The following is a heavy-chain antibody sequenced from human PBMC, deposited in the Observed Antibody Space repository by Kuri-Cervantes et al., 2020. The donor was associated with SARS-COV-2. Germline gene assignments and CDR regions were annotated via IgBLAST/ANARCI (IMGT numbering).Heavy chain of an antibody. V-gene: IGHV3-21*04. CDR3: AKDDYYYGMDV. J-gene: IGHJ6*02. CDR2: ISSSSSYI. Sequence: GESLKISCAASGFTFSSYSMNWVRQAPGKGLEWVSSISSSSSYIYYADSVKGRFTISRDNAKNSLYLQMNSLRAEDTAVYYCAKDDYYYGMDVWGQGTTVTVSS. CDR1: GFTFSSYS.